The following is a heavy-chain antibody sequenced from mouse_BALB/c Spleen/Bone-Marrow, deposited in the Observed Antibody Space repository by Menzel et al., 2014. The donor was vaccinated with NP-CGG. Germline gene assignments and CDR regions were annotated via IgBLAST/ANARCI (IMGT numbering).Heavy chain of an antibody. CDR2: IYPGSGNT. J-gene: IGHJ2*01. CDR3: ARWDYGNSYYFDY. CDR1: GYAFTNCW. V-gene: IGHV1-63*01. D-gene: IGHD2-1*01. Sequence: QVQLQQSGAELVRPGTSVKISCKASGYAFTNCWLGWVKQRPGHGLEWIGDIYPGSGNTYYNEKFKGKATLTADKSSSTAYMQLSSLTSEDSAVYFCARWDYGNSYYFDYWGQGTTLTVSS.